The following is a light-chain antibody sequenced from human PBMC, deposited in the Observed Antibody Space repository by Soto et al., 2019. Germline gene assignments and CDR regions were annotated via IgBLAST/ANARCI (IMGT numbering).Light chain of an antibody. V-gene: IGKV1-39*01. CDR2: GAS. CDR3: QQSYSTPLT. Sequence: DIQMTQSPSSLSASVGDRVTITCRASQTITYYLNWYQQKPGKAPKLLIYGASSLQSGVPSRFSGRGSGTDFTLTISSLQLEDFATYYCQQSYSTPLTFGGGTNVEI. J-gene: IGKJ4*01. CDR1: QTITYY.